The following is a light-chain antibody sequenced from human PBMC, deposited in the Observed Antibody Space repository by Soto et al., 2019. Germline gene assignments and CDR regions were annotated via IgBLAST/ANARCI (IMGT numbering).Light chain of an antibody. CDR3: QQYNNWPPWT. Sequence: EIVMTQSPDTLSVSPGERATLSCRASQSVSSSLAWYQQKPGQAPRLLIYGASTRATGIPARFSGSGSGTEFTLTISSLQSEDFAVHYCQQYNNWPPWTFGQGTKVEIK. V-gene: IGKV3-15*01. CDR1: QSVSSS. CDR2: GAS. J-gene: IGKJ1*01.